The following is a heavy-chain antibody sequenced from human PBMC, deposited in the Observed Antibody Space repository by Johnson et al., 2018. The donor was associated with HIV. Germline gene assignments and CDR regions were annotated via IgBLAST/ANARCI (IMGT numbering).Heavy chain of an antibody. Sequence: EQLVESGGGLVQPGGSLRLSCAASGFTFSSYWMSWVRQAPGKGLEWVANIKQDGSEKYYVDSVKGRFTISRDNSKNTLYLQMNSLKTEDTAMYYCTTDYIVVGAFDIWGQGTMVTVSS. D-gene: IGHD2-21*01. J-gene: IGHJ3*02. CDR2: IKQDGSEK. V-gene: IGHV3-7*03. CDR3: TTDYIVVGAFDI. CDR1: GFTFSSYW.